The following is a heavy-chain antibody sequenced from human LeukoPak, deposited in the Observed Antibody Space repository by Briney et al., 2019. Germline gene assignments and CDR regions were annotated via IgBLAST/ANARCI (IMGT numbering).Heavy chain of an antibody. CDR3: ARDFNWVGATLKMIFDY. J-gene: IGHJ4*02. Sequence: GGSLRLSCAASGFTFSSYSMNWVRQAPGKGLEWVSSISSSSSYIYYADSVKGRFTISRDNAKNSLYLQMNSLRAEDTAVYYCARDFNWVGATLKMIFDYWGQGTLVTVSS. CDR2: ISSSSSYI. V-gene: IGHV3-21*01. CDR1: GFTFSSYS. D-gene: IGHD1-26*01.